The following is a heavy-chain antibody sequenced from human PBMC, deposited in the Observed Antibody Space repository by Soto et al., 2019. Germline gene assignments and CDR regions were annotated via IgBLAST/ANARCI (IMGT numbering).Heavy chain of an antibody. CDR1: GGSFSGYY. CDR3: ARVWSHYGMDV. V-gene: IGHV4-34*01. J-gene: IGHJ6*02. D-gene: IGHD2-21*01. CDR2: INHSGST. Sequence: PSETLSLTCAVYGGSFSGYYWSWTRQPPGKGLEWIGEINHSGSTNYNPSLKSRVTISVDTSKNQFSLKLSSVTTADTAVYYCARVWSHYGMDVWGQGTTVTVSS.